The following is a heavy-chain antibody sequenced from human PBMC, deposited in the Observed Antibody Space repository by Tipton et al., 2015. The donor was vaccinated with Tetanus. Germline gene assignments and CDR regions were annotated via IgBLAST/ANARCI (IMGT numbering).Heavy chain of an antibody. J-gene: IGHJ4*02. Sequence: SLRLSCAASCFIFSSYGIHWVRQAPGKGLEWVADSWYDGTDKYYADSVKGRFTISRDNSKNTLYLQMNSLRAEDTAVYYCAREADCSGGSCFSGDFDNWGQGTQVTVSS. V-gene: IGHV3-33*01. CDR1: CFIFSSYG. D-gene: IGHD2-15*01. CDR2: SWYDGTDK. CDR3: AREADCSGGSCFSGDFDN.